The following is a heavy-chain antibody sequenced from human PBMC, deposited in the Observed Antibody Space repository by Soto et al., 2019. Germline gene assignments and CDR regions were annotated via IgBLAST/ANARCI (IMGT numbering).Heavy chain of an antibody. Sequence: SETLSLTCTVSGGSIGSFYWSWIRQPPGKGLEWIGYIYYSGSTNYNPSLKSRVTISVDTSKNQFSLKLSSVTAADTAVYYCARNPDHYYDSSGYDSYWFDPWGQGTVVTVSS. V-gene: IGHV4-59*01. CDR1: GGSIGSFY. D-gene: IGHD3-22*01. CDR2: IYYSGST. CDR3: ARNPDHYYDSSGYDSYWFDP. J-gene: IGHJ5*02.